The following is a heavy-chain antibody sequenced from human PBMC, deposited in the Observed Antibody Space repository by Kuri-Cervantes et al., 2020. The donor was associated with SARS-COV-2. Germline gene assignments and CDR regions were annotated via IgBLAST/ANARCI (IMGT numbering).Heavy chain of an antibody. Sequence: SETLSLTCTVSGGSISSSSYYWGWIRQPPGKGLEWIGSIYYSGSTYYNPSLKSRVTISVDTSKNQFSLKLSSVTAADTAVYYCARGDVVVVPAAIPLDYYYYMDVWGKGTTVTVSS. J-gene: IGHJ6*03. CDR2: IYYSGST. CDR3: ARGDVVVVPAAIPLDYYYYMDV. CDR1: GGSISSSSYY. D-gene: IGHD2-2*02. V-gene: IGHV4-39*01.